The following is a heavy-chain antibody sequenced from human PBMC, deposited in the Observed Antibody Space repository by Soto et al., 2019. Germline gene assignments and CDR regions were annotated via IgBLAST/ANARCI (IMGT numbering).Heavy chain of an antibody. D-gene: IGHD6-19*01. J-gene: IGHJ3*02. V-gene: IGHV4-31*03. CDR2: IYYTGST. CDR1: GASINIEGYY. CDR3: VRDRSYSSGWYNAFDI. Sequence: SETLSLTCTVTGASINIEGYYWSWIRQHPVKGLEWIGYIYYTGSTFSNPALGSRVSISQDASQNQFSLQLTSVTAADTAVYFCVRDRSYSSGWYNAFDIWGQGTMVTVSS.